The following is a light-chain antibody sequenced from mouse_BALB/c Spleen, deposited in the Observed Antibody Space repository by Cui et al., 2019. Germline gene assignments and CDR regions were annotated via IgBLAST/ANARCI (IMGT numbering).Light chain of an antibody. CDR3: QQWSSNPPT. CDR1: SSVSY. Sequence: QIVLTQSPALMSASPGEKVTMTCSASSSVSYMYWYQQKPRSSPKPWIYLTSNLASGVPARFSGSGSGTYYSLTISSMEAEDAATYYCQQWSSNPPTFGSGTKLEIK. V-gene: IGKV4-68*01. J-gene: IGKJ4*01. CDR2: LTS.